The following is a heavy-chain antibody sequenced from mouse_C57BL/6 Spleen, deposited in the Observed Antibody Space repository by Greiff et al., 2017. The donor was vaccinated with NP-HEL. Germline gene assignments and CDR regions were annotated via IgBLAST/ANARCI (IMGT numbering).Heavy chain of an antibody. CDR3: ARGITTVAFDD. CDR2: INPNNGGT. Sequence: EVQLQQSGPELVQPGASVKISCKASGYTFTYYYMNWVKQSPGKSLEWIGDINPNNGGTSYIQKFKGKATLTVDKSSNTAYMELRSLTSEDSADYYCARGITTVAFDDWGQGTTLTVSS. CDR1: GYTFTYYY. J-gene: IGHJ2*01. V-gene: IGHV1-26*01. D-gene: IGHD1-1*01.